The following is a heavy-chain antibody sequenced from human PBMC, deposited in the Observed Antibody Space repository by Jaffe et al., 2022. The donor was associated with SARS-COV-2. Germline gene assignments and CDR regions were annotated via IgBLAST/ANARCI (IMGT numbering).Heavy chain of an antibody. CDR3: AKDGRGYNSVGLRTHDY. Sequence: EVQLLESGGGLVQPGGSLRLSCAASGFTFSSYAMSWVRQAPGKGLEWVSAISGSGGSTYYADSVKGRFTISRDNSKNTLYLQMNSLRAEDTAVYYCAKDGRGYNSVGLRTHDYWGQGTLVTVSS. CDR1: GFTFSSYA. V-gene: IGHV3-23*01. J-gene: IGHJ4*02. D-gene: IGHD5-18*01. CDR2: ISGSGGST.